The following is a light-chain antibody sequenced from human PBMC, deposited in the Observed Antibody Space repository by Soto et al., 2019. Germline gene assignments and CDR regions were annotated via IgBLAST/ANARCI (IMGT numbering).Light chain of an antibody. V-gene: IGLV4-69*01. Sequence: QPVLTQSPSASASLGASVKLTCTLSSGHSSYAIAWHQQQPEKGPRYLMKLNSDGSHSKGDGIPDRFSGSSSGAERYLTISSLQSEDEADYSCPTWGTGIWVFGGGTKLTVL. CDR3: PTWGTGIWV. CDR2: LNSDGSH. J-gene: IGLJ3*02. CDR1: SGHSSYA.